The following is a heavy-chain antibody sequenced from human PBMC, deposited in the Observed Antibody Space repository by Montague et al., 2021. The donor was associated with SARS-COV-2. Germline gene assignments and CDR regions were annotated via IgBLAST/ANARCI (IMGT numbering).Heavy chain of an antibody. CDR2: ISGSGSSA. D-gene: IGHD5-18*01. J-gene: IGHJ4*02. V-gene: IGHV3-23*01. CDR1: GFTFSSYA. Sequence: SLRLSCAASGFTFSSYAMSWVHQAPGKGLEWVSAISGSGSSAYYADSVKDRFTSSRDNSKNTLYLQMNSLRAEDMAVYYFAKGDVDTAMAFEYWGQGTLVTVSS. CDR3: AKGDVDTAMAFEY.